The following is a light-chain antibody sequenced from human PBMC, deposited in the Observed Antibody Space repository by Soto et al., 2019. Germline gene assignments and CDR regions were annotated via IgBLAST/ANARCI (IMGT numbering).Light chain of an antibody. CDR2: DVS. J-gene: IGLJ2*01. CDR3: CSYAGSYDHVV. CDR1: GSDVGGYNY. V-gene: IGLV2-11*01. Sequence: QSVLTQPRSVSGSPGQSVTISCTGTGSDVGGYNYVSWYQQHPGKAPKLMIYDVSKRPSGVPDRFSGSKSGNTASLTISGLQAEDEADYYCCSYAGSYDHVVFGGGTKLTVL.